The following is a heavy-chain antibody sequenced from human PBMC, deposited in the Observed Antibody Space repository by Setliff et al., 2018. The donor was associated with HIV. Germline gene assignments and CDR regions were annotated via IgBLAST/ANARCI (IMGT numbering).Heavy chain of an antibody. V-gene: IGHV4-39*07. CDR2: FYYSGST. D-gene: IGHD2-21*02. CDR3: ARQTATGTSATFDS. J-gene: IGHJ4*02. CDR1: GGSISSSNYY. Sequence: SETLSLTCAVSGGSISSSNYYWVWIRQPPGQELEWIGSFYYSGSTYYNLSLKSRVTISLDTSKNQFSLKLSSVTAADTAVYYCARQTATGTSATFDSWGQGSLVTVS.